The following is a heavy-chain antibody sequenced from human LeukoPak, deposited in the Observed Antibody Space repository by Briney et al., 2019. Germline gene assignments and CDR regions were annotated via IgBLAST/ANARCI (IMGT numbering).Heavy chain of an antibody. D-gene: IGHD3-9*01. V-gene: IGHV1-2*02. CDR1: GYTFTGYY. J-gene: IGHJ5*02. Sequence: ASVKVSCKASGYTFTGYYMHWVRQAPGQGLEWMGWINPNSGGTNYAQKFQGRVTMTRDTSISTAYMELSRLRSDDTAVYYCARLYYDILTGNAYWFDPWGQGTLVTVSS. CDR2: INPNSGGT. CDR3: ARLYYDILTGNAYWFDP.